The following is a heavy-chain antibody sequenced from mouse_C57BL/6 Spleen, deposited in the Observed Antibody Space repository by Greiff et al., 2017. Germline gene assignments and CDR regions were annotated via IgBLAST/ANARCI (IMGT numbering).Heavy chain of an antibody. CDR3: APHYYGSSLRWYVDV. CDR2: IYPRDGST. J-gene: IGHJ1*03. CDR1: GYTFTSYD. D-gene: IGHD1-1*01. Sequence: VKLMESGPELVKPGASVKLSCKASGYTFTSYDINWVKQRPGQGLEWIGWIYPRDGSTKYNEKFKGKATLTVDTSSSTAYMELHSLTAEDSAVYFCAPHYYGSSLRWYVDVWGTGTTVTVSS. V-gene: IGHV1-85*01.